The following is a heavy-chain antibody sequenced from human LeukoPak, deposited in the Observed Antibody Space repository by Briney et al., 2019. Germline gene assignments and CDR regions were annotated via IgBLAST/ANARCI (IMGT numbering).Heavy chain of an antibody. D-gene: IGHD3-16*02. J-gene: IGHJ4*02. CDR1: GDSVSSKNGA. CDR2: TYYRSKWYG. V-gene: IGHV6-1*01. Sequence: SQTLSLTCGISGDSVSSKNGAWNWIRQSPSRGLEWVGRTYYRSKWYGDYSMSLQGRISISPDTSKNQFSLHLYSVTPEDTAVYYCARDYKPSWGNYRGPSFFDYWGQGALVTVSS. CDR3: ARDYKPSWGNYRGPSFFDY.